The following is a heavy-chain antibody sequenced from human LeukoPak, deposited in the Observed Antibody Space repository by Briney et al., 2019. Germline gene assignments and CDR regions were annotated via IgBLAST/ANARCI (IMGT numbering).Heavy chain of an antibody. Sequence: HPGGSLRLSCAASGFTFSSYSMDWVRQAPGKGLEWISYISSSSSTIYYADSVKGRFSISRDNAKNSLYLQVNSLRDEDTAVYYCARDMTTVTTIDYWGQGTLVTVSS. CDR3: ARDMTTVTTIDY. CDR1: GFTFSSYS. D-gene: IGHD4-17*01. V-gene: IGHV3-48*02. CDR2: ISSSSSTI. J-gene: IGHJ4*02.